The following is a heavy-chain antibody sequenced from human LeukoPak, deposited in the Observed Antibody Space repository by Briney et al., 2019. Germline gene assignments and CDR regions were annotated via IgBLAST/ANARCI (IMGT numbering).Heavy chain of an antibody. V-gene: IGHV4-59*01. J-gene: IGHJ5*02. Sequence: SETLSLTCAVYGGSFSGYYWSWIRQPPGKGLEWIGYIHSGGSISYNPSLRSRVTISIEMSKNQFSLKLSSVTAADTGVYYCARDDGSSMTNNINWYVHWGQGTLVTVSS. CDR1: GGSFSGYY. CDR2: IHSGGSI. D-gene: IGHD5-24*01. CDR3: ARDDGSSMTNNINWYVH.